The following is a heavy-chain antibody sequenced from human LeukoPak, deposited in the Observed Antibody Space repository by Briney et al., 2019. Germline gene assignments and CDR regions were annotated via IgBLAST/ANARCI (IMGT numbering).Heavy chain of an antibody. CDR1: GFTFSSYG. J-gene: IGHJ4*02. V-gene: IGHV3-30*02. CDR3: TRDEEGASREFDY. CDR2: IRYDGSNK. D-gene: IGHD1-26*01. Sequence: GGSLRLSCGASGFTFSSYGMHWVRQAPGKGLEWVAFIRYDGSNKYYADSVKGRFTISRDNSKNTLYLQMNSLRAEDTAVYYCTRDEEGASREFDYWGQGALVTVSS.